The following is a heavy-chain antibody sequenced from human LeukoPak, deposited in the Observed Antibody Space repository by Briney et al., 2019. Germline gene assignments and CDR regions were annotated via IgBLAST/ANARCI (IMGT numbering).Heavy chain of an antibody. V-gene: IGHV3-30-3*01. Sequence: GGSLRLSCAASGFTFSSYAMHWVRQAPGKGLEWVAVISYDGSNKYYADSVKGRFTISRDNSKNMVYLQMNSLRADDTAVYYCAKSVVVITFRFDDWGQGALVTVSS. CDR2: ISYDGSNK. J-gene: IGHJ4*02. CDR3: AKSVVVITFRFDD. D-gene: IGHD2-15*01. CDR1: GFTFSSYA.